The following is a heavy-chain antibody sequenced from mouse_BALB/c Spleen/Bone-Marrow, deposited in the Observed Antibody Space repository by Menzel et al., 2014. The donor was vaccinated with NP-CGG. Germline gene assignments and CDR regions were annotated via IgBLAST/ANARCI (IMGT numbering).Heavy chain of an antibody. CDR3: ARNYGSSLDY. CDR1: GFNIEDSY. V-gene: IGHV14-3*02. J-gene: IGHJ2*01. CDR2: IDPANGNL. Sequence: VQLRPSWVSILKPGASVKLSCTTSGFNIEDSYIYWMKQRPEQGLEWIGRIDPANGNLIYDPKFQGKATITVDTSSATASLQLSSLTSEDTAVYYCARNYGSSLDYWGQGTTLTVSS. D-gene: IGHD1-1*01.